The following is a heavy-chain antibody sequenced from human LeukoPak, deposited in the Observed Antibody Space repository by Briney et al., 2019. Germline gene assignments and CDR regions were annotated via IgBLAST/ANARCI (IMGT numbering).Heavy chain of an antibody. Sequence: PSETLSLTCTVSGGSISSYYWSWIRQPPGKGLEWIGYIYYSGSTNYNPSLKSRFTISVDTSKNQFSLKLSSVTAADTAVYYRARDDYGGNSPYYYYMDVWGKGTTVTVSS. CDR1: GGSISSYY. J-gene: IGHJ6*03. D-gene: IGHD4-23*01. V-gene: IGHV4-59*01. CDR2: IYYSGST. CDR3: ARDDYGGNSPYYYYMDV.